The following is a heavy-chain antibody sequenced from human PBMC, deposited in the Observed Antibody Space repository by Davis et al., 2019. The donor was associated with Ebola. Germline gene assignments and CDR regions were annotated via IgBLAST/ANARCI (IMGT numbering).Heavy chain of an antibody. J-gene: IGHJ4*02. CDR3: RSNFDY. CDR1: GFTFGDYA. V-gene: IGHV3-49*04. Sequence: GESLKISCRVSGFTFGDYAINWVRQAPGKGLEWVGFIRSKAYGGKPAYAASVKGRFTISRDDSKTIAYLQLDSLKTEDTAVYYCRSNFDYWGQGALVTVSS. CDR2: IRSKAYGGKP.